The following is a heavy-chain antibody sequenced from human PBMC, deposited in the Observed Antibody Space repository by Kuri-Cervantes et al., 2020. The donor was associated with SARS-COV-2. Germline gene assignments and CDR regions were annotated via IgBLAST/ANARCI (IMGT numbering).Heavy chain of an antibody. Sequence: GGSLRLSCAASGFTFNTYAVHWVRQAPGKGLEWVAVISHDGKNKKCIASGKGRFTISRDNSQNTLYLHMKSLRSEDTAMYYCAKDRVGVQDFWGQGTLVTVSS. J-gene: IGHJ4*02. V-gene: IGHV3-30*04. CDR1: GFTFNTYA. CDR3: AKDRVGVQDF. CDR2: ISHDGKNK. D-gene: IGHD2-21*01.